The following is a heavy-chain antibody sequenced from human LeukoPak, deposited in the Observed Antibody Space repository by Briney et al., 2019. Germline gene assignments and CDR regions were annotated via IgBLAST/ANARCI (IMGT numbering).Heavy chain of an antibody. CDR3: ARDLASTPNWEFDY. V-gene: IGHV1-2*04. CDR1: GYTFAGYF. D-gene: IGHD1-26*01. Sequence: ASVKVSCKASGYTFAGYFIHWVRQAPGQGLAWMGRINPNSGDTEYAPKFQGWVTMTRDTSISTAYVEVRRLISDDTAVYYCARDLASTPNWEFDYWGQGTLVIVSS. CDR2: INPNSGDT. J-gene: IGHJ4*02.